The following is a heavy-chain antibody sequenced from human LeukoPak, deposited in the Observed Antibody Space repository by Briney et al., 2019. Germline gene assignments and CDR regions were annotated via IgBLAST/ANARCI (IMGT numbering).Heavy chain of an antibody. CDR1: GGSISSGTYY. V-gene: IGHV4-61*01. CDR2: IYYSGST. J-gene: IGHJ4*02. Sequence: SETLSLTCAVSGGSISSGTYYWSWIRQPPGKGLEWIGYIYYSGSTNYNPSLKSRVTISVDTSKNQFSLKLSSVTAADTAVYYCARDRVRGNSNPFFDYWGQGTLVTVSS. D-gene: IGHD4-11*01. CDR3: ARDRVRGNSNPFFDY.